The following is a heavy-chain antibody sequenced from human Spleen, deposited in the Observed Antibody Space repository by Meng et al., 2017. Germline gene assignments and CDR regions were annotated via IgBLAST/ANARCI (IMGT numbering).Heavy chain of an antibody. CDR2: INCNNGGT. Sequence: QVQLVQSGSELKKPGASVRVSCKASGYTFTSDAMNWLRQAPGQGLEWLATINCNNGGTNYAQRFQGRVTLTRDTPTSTVYMELSSLGYEDTAVYYCAREQSPGHFDYLGQGILVTVSS. CDR1: GYTFTSDA. D-gene: IGHD4-11*01. J-gene: IGHJ4*02. CDR3: AREQSPGHFDY. V-gene: IGHV1-46*01.